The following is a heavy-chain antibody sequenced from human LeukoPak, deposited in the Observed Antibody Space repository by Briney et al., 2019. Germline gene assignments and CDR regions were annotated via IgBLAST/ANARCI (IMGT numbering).Heavy chain of an antibody. J-gene: IGHJ6*03. CDR3: ARDLGSGVYYYYYYMDV. CDR2: IYTSGST. CDR1: GGSISSYY. Sequence: SKTLSLTCTVSGGSISSYYWSWIRQPAGKGLEWIGRIYTSGSTNYNPSLKSRVTMSVDTSKNQFSLKLSSVTAADTAVYYCARDLGSGVYYYYYYMDVWGKGTTVTASS. V-gene: IGHV4-4*07. D-gene: IGHD3-10*01.